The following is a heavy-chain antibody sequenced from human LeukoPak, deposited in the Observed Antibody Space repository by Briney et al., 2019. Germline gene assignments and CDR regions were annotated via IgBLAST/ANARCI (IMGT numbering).Heavy chain of an antibody. CDR1: GYNFIDYY. CDR3: VRGGSTTHQHCDTVNCYTRGDN. V-gene: IGHV1-2*02. J-gene: IGHJ4*01. Sequence: ASVKVSCKASGYNFIDYYLHWMRQAPGQGLEWMGWIKPSNGDTQYAQRFQGRFTMTRDTSISTLYMELRGMNSDDTAVYYCVRGGSTTHQHCDTVNCYTRGDNWGHGTLVTVSS. D-gene: IGHD2-2*02. CDR2: IKPSNGDT.